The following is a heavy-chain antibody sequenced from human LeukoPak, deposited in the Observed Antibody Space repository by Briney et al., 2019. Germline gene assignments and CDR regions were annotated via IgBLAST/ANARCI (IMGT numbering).Heavy chain of an antibody. CDR1: GFTVSTSY. V-gene: IGHV3-66*01. CDR3: SRGSGRWLRFDY. CDR2: IYSGGTT. Sequence: GGSLRLSCAAPGFTVSTSYMRWVRHSLREGLEWGSVIYSGGTTYYADSVKGRFTISRDNSKNTLYLQMDSLRAEDTAVYYCSRGSGRWLRFDYWGQGTLVTVSS. J-gene: IGHJ4*02. D-gene: IGHD5-24*01.